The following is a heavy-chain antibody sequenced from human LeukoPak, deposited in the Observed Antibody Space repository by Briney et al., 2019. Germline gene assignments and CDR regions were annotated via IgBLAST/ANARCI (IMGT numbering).Heavy chain of an antibody. CDR3: AGTYYGFIY. D-gene: IGHD3-10*01. Sequence: SETLSLTCAVYGGSFSGYYWSWIRQPPGKGLEWIGEINHSGSTNYNPSLKSRVTISVDTSKNQFSLKLSPVTAADTAVYYCAGTYYGFIYWGQGTLVTVSS. V-gene: IGHV4-34*01. CDR2: INHSGST. CDR1: GGSFSGYY. J-gene: IGHJ4*02.